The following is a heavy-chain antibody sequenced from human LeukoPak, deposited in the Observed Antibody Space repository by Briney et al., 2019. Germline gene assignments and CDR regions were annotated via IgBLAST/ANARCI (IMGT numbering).Heavy chain of an antibody. J-gene: IGHJ3*02. CDR3: ARDLGVVVTIAAFDI. D-gene: IGHD3-22*01. CDR1: GFTFSSYW. V-gene: IGHV3-74*01. CDR2: INSDGSST. Sequence: GGSLRLSCAASGFTFSSYWMHWVRQAPGKGLVWVSRINSDGSSTSYADSVKGRFTLSRDNAKNTLYLQMNSLRDEDTAVYYCARDLGVVVTIAAFDIWGQGTMVTVSS.